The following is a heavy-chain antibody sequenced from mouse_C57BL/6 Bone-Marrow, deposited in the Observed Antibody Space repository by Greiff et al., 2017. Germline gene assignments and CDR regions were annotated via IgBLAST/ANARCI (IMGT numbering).Heavy chain of an antibody. D-gene: IGHD2-5*01. V-gene: IGHV1-66*01. J-gene: IGHJ4*01. CDR3: ARGGAYYSNYGAMDY. CDR1: GYSFTSYY. Sequence: VHLVESGPELVKPGASVKISCKASGYSFTSYYIHWVKQRPGQGLEWIGWIYPGSGNTKYNEKFKGKATLTADTSSSPAYMQRSSLTSEDSAVYYCARGGAYYSNYGAMDYWGQGTSVTVSS. CDR2: IYPGSGNT.